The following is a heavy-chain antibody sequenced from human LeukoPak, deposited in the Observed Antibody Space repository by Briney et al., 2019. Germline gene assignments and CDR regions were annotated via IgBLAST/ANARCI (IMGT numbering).Heavy chain of an antibody. D-gene: IGHD5-18*01. CDR3: AKVSGRIQVWPQPFGDGMDV. CDR2: ISGSGGST. J-gene: IGHJ6*02. Sequence: PGGSLRLSCAASGFTFSRYVMSWVRQAPGKGLELVSAISGSGGSTYYADSVKGRFTISRDNSKNTLYLRMNSLRVEDAAVYYCAKVSGRIQVWPQPFGDGMDVWGQGTTVTVSS. CDR1: GFTFSRYV. V-gene: IGHV3-23*01.